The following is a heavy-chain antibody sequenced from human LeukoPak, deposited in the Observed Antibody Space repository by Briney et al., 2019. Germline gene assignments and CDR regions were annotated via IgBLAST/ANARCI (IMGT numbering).Heavy chain of an antibody. J-gene: IGHJ4*02. CDR1: GGTFSSYA. CDR3: ARGNGSPWHDYCFDY. V-gene: IGHV1-69*13. CDR2: IIPIFGTA. Sequence: ASVKVSCKASGGTFSSYAISWVRQAPGQGLEWMGGIIPIFGTANYAQKFQGRVTITADESTSTAYMELSSLRSEDTAVYYCARGNGSPWHDYCFDYWGQGTLVTVSS. D-gene: IGHD1-26*01.